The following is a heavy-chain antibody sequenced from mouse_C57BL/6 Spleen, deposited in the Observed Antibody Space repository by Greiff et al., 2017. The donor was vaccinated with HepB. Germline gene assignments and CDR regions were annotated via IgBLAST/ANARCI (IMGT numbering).Heavy chain of an antibody. CDR1: GYSFTGYY. CDR2: INPSTGGT. D-gene: IGHD2-4*01. Sequence: EVQLQESGPELVKPGASVKISCKASGYSFTGYYMNWVKQSPEKSLEWIGEINPSTGGTTYNQKFKAKATLTVDKSSSTAYMQLKSLTSEDSAVYYCAREDYDRYFDYWGQGTTLTVAS. V-gene: IGHV1-42*01. CDR3: AREDYDRYFDY. J-gene: IGHJ2*01.